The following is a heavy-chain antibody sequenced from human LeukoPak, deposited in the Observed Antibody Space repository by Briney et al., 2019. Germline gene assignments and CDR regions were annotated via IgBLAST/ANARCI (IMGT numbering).Heavy chain of an antibody. CDR1: GFTLSYYG. Sequence: GGSLRLSCTASGFTLSYYGMHWVRQAPGKGLELVALMWSDGSKTSYADSVKGRFTISRDISRNTLYLQMNSLRAEDTALYYCARDADASAFYWYFDLWGRGTLVTVSS. CDR2: MWSDGSKT. V-gene: IGHV3-33*01. D-gene: IGHD2-8*01. CDR3: ARDADASAFYWYFDL. J-gene: IGHJ2*01.